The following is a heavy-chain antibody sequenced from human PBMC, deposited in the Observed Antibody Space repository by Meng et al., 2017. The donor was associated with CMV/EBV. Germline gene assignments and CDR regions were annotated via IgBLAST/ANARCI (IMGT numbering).Heavy chain of an antibody. CDR2: IYYSGST. CDR1: GGSISSYY. Sequence: SETLSLTCTVSGGSISSYYWSWIRQPPGQGLEWIGYIYYSGSTNYNHSLKSRVTISVDTSKNQFSLKLTSVTAADTAVYYCARSRGNNCGGDCYDFDYWGQGTLVTVSS. D-gene: IGHD2-21*01. V-gene: IGHV4-59*01. CDR3: ARSRGNNCGGDCYDFDY. J-gene: IGHJ4*02.